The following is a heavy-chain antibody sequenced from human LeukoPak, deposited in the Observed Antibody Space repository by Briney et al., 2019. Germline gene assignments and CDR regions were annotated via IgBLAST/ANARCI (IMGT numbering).Heavy chain of an antibody. D-gene: IGHD6-6*01. CDR1: GYTLTELS. CDR3: ATDRPGVERDAFDI. CDR2: FDPEDGET. J-gene: IGHJ3*02. Sequence: ASVKVSCKVSGYTLTELSMHWVRQAPGKGLEWMVGFDPEDGETIYAQKFQGRVTMTEDTSTDTAYMELSSLRSEDTAVYYCATDRPGVERDAFDIWGQGTMVTVSS. V-gene: IGHV1-24*01.